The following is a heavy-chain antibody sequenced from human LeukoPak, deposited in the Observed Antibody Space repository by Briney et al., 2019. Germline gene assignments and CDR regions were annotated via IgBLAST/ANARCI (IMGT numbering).Heavy chain of an antibody. D-gene: IGHD6-13*01. V-gene: IGHV4-38-2*02. J-gene: IGHJ4*02. CDR1: GYSISSGYY. CDR2: IYHSGST. Sequence: PSETLSLTCTVSGYSISSGYYWGWIRQPPGKGLEWIRSIYHSGSTYYNPSLKSRVTISVDTSKNQFSLKLSSVTAADTAVYYGAREKVGSSWYRDNYFDYWGQGTLVTVSS. CDR3: AREKVGSSWYRDNYFDY.